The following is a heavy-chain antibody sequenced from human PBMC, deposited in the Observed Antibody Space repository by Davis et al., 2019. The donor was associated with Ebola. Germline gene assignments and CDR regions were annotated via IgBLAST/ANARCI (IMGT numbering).Heavy chain of an antibody. J-gene: IGHJ5*02. CDR2: VIPILGIA. Sequence: SVKVSRQPSGCTLSSYAISWVRQAPGQGLEWMGRVIPILGIANYAQKFQGRVTITADKSTSTADMELSSLRSEDTAVYCCARDRCLKYCSGGSPVDPWGQGTLVTVSS. V-gene: IGHV1-69*04. CDR1: GCTLSSYA. D-gene: IGHD2-15*01. CDR3: ARDRCLKYCSGGSPVDP.